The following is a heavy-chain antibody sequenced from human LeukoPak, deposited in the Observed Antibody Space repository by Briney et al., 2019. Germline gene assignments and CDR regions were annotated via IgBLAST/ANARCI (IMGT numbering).Heavy chain of an antibody. CDR1: GFTFSDYY. Sequence: PGGSLRLSCAASGFTFSDYYMSWIRQAPGKGLEWVSYIGNTNGDTRYADSVKGRFTISRDNAKNSLYLQMNSLRAEDTAVYYCARGTYYYFDYWGQGMLITVSS. CDR3: ARGTYYYFDY. V-gene: IGHV3-11*03. CDR2: IGNTNGDT. J-gene: IGHJ4*02. D-gene: IGHD1-26*01.